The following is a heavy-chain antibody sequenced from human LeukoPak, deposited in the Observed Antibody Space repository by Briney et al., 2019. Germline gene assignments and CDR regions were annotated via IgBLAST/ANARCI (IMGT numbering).Heavy chain of an antibody. CDR2: INTYSGGT. CDR3: ARDRYGDYGL. D-gene: IGHD4-17*01. CDR1: GYTFTDYH. Sequence: GASVKVSCKASGYTFTDYHLHWVRQAPGQGLEWMGWINTYSGGTNYAQKFQGRVTLTRDMSINTVYMELGRLRFDDTAVYYCARDRYGDYGLWGQGTLVTVS. V-gene: IGHV1-2*02. J-gene: IGHJ4*02.